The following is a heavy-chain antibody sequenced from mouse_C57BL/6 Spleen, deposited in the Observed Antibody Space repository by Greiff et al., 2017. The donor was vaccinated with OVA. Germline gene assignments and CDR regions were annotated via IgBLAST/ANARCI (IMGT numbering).Heavy chain of an antibody. CDR3: TRLRGTPYYFDY. V-gene: IGHV1-15*01. CDR1: GYTFTDYE. J-gene: IGHJ2*01. CDR2: IDPETGGT. Sequence: QVQLKESGAELVRPGASVTLSCKASGYTFTDYEMHWVKQTPVHGLEWIGAIDPETGGTAYNQKFKGKAILTADKSSSTAYMELRSLTSEDSAVYYCTRLRGTPYYFDYWGQGTTLTVSS. D-gene: IGHD2-14*01.